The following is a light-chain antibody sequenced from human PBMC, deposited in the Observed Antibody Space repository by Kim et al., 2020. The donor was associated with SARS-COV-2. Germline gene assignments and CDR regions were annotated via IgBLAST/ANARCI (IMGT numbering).Light chain of an antibody. CDR1: SLRKYY. CDR3: NSRVTSNFVI. V-gene: IGLV3-19*01. J-gene: IGLJ2*01. Sequence: SSELTQDPAVSVALGQTVRITCQGDSLRKYYASWYQQKPGQAPVLLISGKNNRPSGIPDRFSGSSSGNTASLIIAGAQAEDEADYYCNSRVTSNFVIFGGETQLTVL. CDR2: GKN.